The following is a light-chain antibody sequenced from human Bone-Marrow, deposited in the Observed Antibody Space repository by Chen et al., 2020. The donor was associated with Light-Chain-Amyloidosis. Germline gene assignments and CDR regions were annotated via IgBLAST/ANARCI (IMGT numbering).Light chain of an antibody. CDR2: GTS. CDR3: QHYANAPYT. J-gene: IGKJ2*01. Sequence: EIILTQSPGTLSLSPGETATLSCRASQSVSRNYLAWYQQKPGQTPRLLIYGTSSRTTGVPDRFSGSGSGTDFTLAIRRLEPEYFAVYYCQHYANAPYTFGQGTKVEIK. V-gene: IGKV3-20*01. CDR1: QSVSRNY.